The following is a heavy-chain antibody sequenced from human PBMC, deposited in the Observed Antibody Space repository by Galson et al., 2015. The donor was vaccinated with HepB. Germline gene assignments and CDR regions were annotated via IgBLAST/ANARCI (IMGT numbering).Heavy chain of an antibody. Sequence: SLRLSCADSGFTFSSYWMSWVRQAPGKGLEWVANINQDGSEKYYVDSVKGRFTISRDNAKNSLYLQMNSLRAEDTAVYYCASAHRSGSYAFDFWGQGTLVTVSS. J-gene: IGHJ4*02. CDR2: INQDGSEK. CDR1: GFTFSSYW. V-gene: IGHV3-7*03. D-gene: IGHD3-10*01. CDR3: ASAHRSGSYAFDF.